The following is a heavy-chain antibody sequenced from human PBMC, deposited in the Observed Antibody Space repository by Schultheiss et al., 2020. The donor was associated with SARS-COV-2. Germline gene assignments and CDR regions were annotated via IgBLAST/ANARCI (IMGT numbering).Heavy chain of an antibody. Sequence: SETLSLTCAVYGGSFSGYYWSWIRQSPGKGLEYIGEVTHSGSTDYNPSLKSRVTISVDTSKNQFSLKLSSVTAADTAVYYCARDCLTYYYDSSGYYSDWYFDLWGRGTLVTVSS. CDR1: GGSFSGYY. CDR3: ARDCLTYYYDSSGYYSDWYFDL. D-gene: IGHD3-22*01. J-gene: IGHJ2*01. CDR2: VTHSGST. V-gene: IGHV4-34*01.